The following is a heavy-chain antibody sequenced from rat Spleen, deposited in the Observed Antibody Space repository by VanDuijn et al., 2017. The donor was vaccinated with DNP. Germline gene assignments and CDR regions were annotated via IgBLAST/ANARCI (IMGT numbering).Heavy chain of an antibody. CDR3: AKVRTTGIPGFAY. Sequence: EVQLVESGGGLVQPGRSLKLSCAASGFSFSYYYMAWVRQGPTKGLEWVASINPDGGTTYYPDSVKGRFTISRDNAENTVYLQMNSLRSEDTATYYCAKVRTTGIPGFAYWGQGTLVTVSS. J-gene: IGHJ3*01. CDR1: GFSFSYYY. D-gene: IGHD1-9*01. V-gene: IGHV5-25*01. CDR2: INPDGGTT.